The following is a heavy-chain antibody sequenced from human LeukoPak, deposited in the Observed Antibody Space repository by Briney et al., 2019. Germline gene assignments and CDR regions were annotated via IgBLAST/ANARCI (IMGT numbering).Heavy chain of an antibody. Sequence: GGSLRLSCAASGFTFSSSTMEWVRQAPGKGLEWVSSISGSSSYIYYADSVKGRFTISRDNAKNSLYLQMNSLRAEDTAVYYCARCSSGCLAGYYYMDVWGKGTTVTVSS. CDR3: ARCSSGCLAGYYYMDV. J-gene: IGHJ6*03. V-gene: IGHV3-21*01. CDR2: ISGSSSYI. CDR1: GFTFSSST. D-gene: IGHD6-25*01.